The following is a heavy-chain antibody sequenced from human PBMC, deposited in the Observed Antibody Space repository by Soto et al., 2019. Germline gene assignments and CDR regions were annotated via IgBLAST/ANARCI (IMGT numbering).Heavy chain of an antibody. CDR3: ARCPALFPPATNWLDP. J-gene: IGHJ5*02. CDR1: GFSIRSHICC. V-gene: IGHV4-39*01. CDR2: IYYSGST. Sequence: SHTWASAGFSIRSHICCWCPLLQPAGKGLEWIGSIYYSGSTYYNPSLKSRVTISVDTSKKQFSLKLSSVTAADTAVYYCARCPALFPPATNWLDPCGQGTRVNGSS. D-gene: IGHD2-2*01.